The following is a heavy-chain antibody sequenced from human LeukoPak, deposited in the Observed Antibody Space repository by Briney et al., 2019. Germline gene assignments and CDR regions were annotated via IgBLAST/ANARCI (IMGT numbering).Heavy chain of an antibody. J-gene: IGHJ4*02. D-gene: IGHD6-13*01. CDR2: ITANGGYT. Sequence: GSLRLSCAVSGFTFSDHFLDWVRQAPGKGLEWVSAITANGGYTLYADAVKGRFTVSRDNSKNTLYLQINSLRAEDTAVYYCARSLAAINYWGQGTLVTVSS. CDR3: ARSLAAINY. CDR1: GFTFSDHF. V-gene: IGHV3-23*01.